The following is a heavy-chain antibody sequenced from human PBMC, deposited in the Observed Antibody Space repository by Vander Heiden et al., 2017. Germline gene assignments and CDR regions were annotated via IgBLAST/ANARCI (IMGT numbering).Heavy chain of an antibody. CDR1: GFSFADDA. D-gene: IGHD5-12*01. CDR2: ISWNSGSI. V-gene: IGHV3-9*01. Sequence: EVQLVESGGGLVEPGRSLRRSCATSGFSFADDAMHWVRQAPGKGLEWVSGISWNSGSIGYADSVKGRFTISRDNAKNYLYLQMNSLRAEDTAVYYCAKGHVATVEKDYFDYWGQGTLVTVSS. J-gene: IGHJ4*02. CDR3: AKGHVATVEKDYFDY.